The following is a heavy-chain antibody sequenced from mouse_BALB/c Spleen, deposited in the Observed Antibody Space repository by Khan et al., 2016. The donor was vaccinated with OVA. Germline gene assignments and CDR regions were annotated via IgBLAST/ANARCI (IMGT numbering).Heavy chain of an antibody. J-gene: IGHJ2*01. D-gene: IGHD1-1*01. CDR3: ASNSFLYYFDY. CDR2: IWSGGST. Sequence: QVQLKQSGPGLVQPSQSLSITCTVSGFSLTSYGVHWVRQSPGKGLEWLGVIWSGGSTDYNAAFISRLSISKDNSKSQVFFKMNSLQANDTAIYYCASNSFLYYFDYWGQGTTLTVSS. CDR1: GFSLTSYG. V-gene: IGHV2-2*02.